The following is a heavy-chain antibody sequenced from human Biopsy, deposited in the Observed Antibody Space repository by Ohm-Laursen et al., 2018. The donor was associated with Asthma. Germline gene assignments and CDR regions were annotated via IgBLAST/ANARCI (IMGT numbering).Heavy chain of an antibody. CDR2: ITSSSSYI. J-gene: IGHJ4*02. Sequence: SLRLSCTASGFSFSNFGMHWVRQAPGKGLEWVSSITSSSSYIFYADSVKGRFTISRDNPRNSLYLQMNCLRAEDTAVYYCARDAPTGGYIDYWGLGTLVTVSS. V-gene: IGHV3-21*01. D-gene: IGHD7-27*01. CDR3: ARDAPTGGYIDY. CDR1: GFSFSNFG.